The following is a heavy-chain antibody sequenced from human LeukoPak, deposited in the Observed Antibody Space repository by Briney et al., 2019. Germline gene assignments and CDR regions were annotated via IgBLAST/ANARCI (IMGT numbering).Heavy chain of an antibody. Sequence: GGSLRLSCAASGFTFTNYLMHWIRHAPGKGLVWVSRINRDGSSAHYADSVKGRFTISRDNSKNTLYLQMNSLRAEDTAVYYCAARYSNYYYYYMDVWGKGTTVTVSS. CDR2: INRDGSSA. J-gene: IGHJ6*03. CDR1: GFTFTNYL. V-gene: IGHV3-74*01. D-gene: IGHD3-9*01. CDR3: AARYSNYYYYYMDV.